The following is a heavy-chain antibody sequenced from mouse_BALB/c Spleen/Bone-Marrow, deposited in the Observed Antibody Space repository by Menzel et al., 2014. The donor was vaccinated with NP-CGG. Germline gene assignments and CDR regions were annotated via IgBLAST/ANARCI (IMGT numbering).Heavy chain of an antibody. CDR2: ISSGGSYT. CDR3: ARLTPDYAMDY. V-gene: IGHV5-6*01. J-gene: IGHJ4*01. Sequence: EVQLVESGGDLVKPGGSLKPSCAASGFTFSNYGMSWVRQTPDKRLEWVATISSGGSYTYFPDSVKGRFTISRDNAKNTLYLQMNSLKSEDAAMYYCARLTPDYAMDYWGQGTSATVSS. CDR1: GFTFSNYG. D-gene: IGHD1-3*01.